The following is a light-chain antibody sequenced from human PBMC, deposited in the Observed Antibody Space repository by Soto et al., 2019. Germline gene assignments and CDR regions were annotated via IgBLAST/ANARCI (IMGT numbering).Light chain of an antibody. CDR1: QSVSSSY. J-gene: IGKJ1*01. Sequence: IVWTQSPGTLSLSHGARATLSCRASQSVSSSYLAWYQQEPGQAPRLLIYGASSRATGIPDRFSGSGSGTDFTLTISRLEPEDFAVYYCQQYGTSPRTFGQGTKVDIK. V-gene: IGKV3-20*01. CDR2: GAS. CDR3: QQYGTSPRT.